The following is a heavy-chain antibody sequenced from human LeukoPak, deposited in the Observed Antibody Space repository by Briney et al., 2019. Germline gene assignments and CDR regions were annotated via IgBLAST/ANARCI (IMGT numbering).Heavy chain of an antibody. CDR2: INPNSGGT. D-gene: IGHD3-3*01. J-gene: IGHJ3*02. CDR3: ARGIFRNLGAFDI. V-gene: IGHV1-2*02. Sequence: ASVKVSRKASGYTFTGYYMHWVRQAPGQGLEWMGWINPNSGGTNYAQKFQGRVTMTRDTSISTAYMELSRLRSDDTAVYYCARGIFRNLGAFDIWGQGAMVTVSS. CDR1: GYTFTGYY.